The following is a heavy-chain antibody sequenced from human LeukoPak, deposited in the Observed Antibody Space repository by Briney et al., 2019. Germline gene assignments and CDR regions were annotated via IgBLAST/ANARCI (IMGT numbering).Heavy chain of an antibody. J-gene: IGHJ5*02. Sequence: SETLSLTCAVSGGSISSSNWWSWVRPPPGKGLEWIGRIYTSGSTNYNPSLKSRVTMSVDTSKNQFSLKLSSVTAADTAVYYCARRGVATIVKRTFDPWGQGTLVTVS. CDR1: GGSISSSNW. CDR2: IYTSGST. CDR3: ARRGVATIVKRTFDP. V-gene: IGHV4-4*02. D-gene: IGHD5-12*01.